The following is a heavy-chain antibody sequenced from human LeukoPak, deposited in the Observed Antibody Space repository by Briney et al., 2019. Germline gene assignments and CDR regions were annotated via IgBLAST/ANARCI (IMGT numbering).Heavy chain of an antibody. J-gene: IGHJ4*02. CDR3: ASSRTYSSSWFNY. D-gene: IGHD6-13*01. V-gene: IGHV3-11*01. CDR1: GFLFSDYS. CDR2: ISPSGGRI. Sequence: GGSLRLSCADSGFLFSDYSMSWIRQAPGKGLEWVAYISPSGGRIFYADSVQGRFTISRDNAKNSLYLQMNSLRAEDTALYYCASSRTYSSSWFNYWGQGTLVTVSS.